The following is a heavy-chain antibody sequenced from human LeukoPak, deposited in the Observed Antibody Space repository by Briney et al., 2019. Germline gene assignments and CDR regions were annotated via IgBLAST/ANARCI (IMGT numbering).Heavy chain of an antibody. J-gene: IGHJ4*02. CDR1: GGSLSGYY. V-gene: IGHV4-34*01. Sequence: SETLSLTCAVYGGSLSGYYWSWIRQPPGKGLEWIGEINHSGSTNYNPSLKSRVTISVDTSKNQFSLKLSSVTAADTAVYYCASSGSYNAPFDYWGQGTLVTVSS. CDR2: INHSGST. CDR3: ASSGSYNAPFDY. D-gene: IGHD1-26*01.